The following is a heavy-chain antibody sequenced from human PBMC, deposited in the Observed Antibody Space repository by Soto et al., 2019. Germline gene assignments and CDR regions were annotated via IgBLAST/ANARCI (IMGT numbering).Heavy chain of an antibody. CDR1: GYTFTRSG. J-gene: IGHJ4*02. Sequence: ASVKVSCKASGYTFTRSGISWVRQAPGQGLEWMGWISTYNGDTNYAQTFQGRVTMTTDTSTSTVHMELSSLRSEDTAVYYCAREGLGRYFDWSQYYFDYWGQGTLVTVSS. CDR3: AREGLGRYFDWSQYYFDY. D-gene: IGHD3-9*01. V-gene: IGHV1-18*01. CDR2: ISTYNGDT.